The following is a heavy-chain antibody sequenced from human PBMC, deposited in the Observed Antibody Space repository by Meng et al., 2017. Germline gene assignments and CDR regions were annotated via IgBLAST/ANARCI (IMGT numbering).Heavy chain of an antibody. D-gene: IGHD2-8*02. CDR2: TYYRSKWYN. CDR1: SSDA. V-gene: IGHV6-1*01. J-gene: IGHJ4*02. Sequence: SSDAISWVGQAPGQGLEWMGGTYYRSKWYNDYAVSVKSRIAINPDTSKNQFSLQLNSVTPEDTAVYYCARGVVYAISYFDYWGQGTLVTVSS. CDR3: ARGVVYAISYFDY.